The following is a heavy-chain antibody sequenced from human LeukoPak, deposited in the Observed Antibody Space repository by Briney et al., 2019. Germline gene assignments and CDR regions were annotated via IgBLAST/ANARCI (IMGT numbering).Heavy chain of an antibody. V-gene: IGHV3-23*01. D-gene: IGHD6-13*01. CDR1: GFTFSSYG. CDR3: AKAPGYSSSWYVDN. Sequence: GGSLRLSCAASGFTFSSYGMSWVRQAPGKGLEWVSAISGSGGSTYYADSVKGRFTISRDNSKNTLYLQMNSLRAEDTAVYYCAKAPGYSSSWYVDNWGQGTLVTVSS. CDR2: ISGSGGST. J-gene: IGHJ4*02.